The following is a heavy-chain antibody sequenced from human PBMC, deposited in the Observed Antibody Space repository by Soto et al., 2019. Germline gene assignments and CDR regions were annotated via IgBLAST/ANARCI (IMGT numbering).Heavy chain of an antibody. V-gene: IGHV3-23*01. Sequence: EVQLLESGGGLVQPGGSLRLSCAASGFPLRNYAMTWVRQAPGKGLEWVSAIGASGLDTYYADSVKGRFTISRDISKNTLYLQMNSLRAEDAAVYYCANDLVGATDWGQGTLVTVSS. CDR3: ANDLVGATD. D-gene: IGHD1-26*01. J-gene: IGHJ4*02. CDR2: IGASGLDT. CDR1: GFPLRNYA.